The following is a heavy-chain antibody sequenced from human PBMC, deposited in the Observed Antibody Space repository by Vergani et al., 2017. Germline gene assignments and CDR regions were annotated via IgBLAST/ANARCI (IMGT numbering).Heavy chain of an antibody. Sequence: QVQLVESGGGVVQPGGSLRLSCAASGFTFSSYGMHWVRQAPGKGLEWVAFIRYDGSNKYYEDSVKGRFTISRDNSKNTLYLQMNSLRAEDTAVYYCAKDRVQLWIDAFDIWGQGTMVTVSS. CDR2: IRYDGSNK. D-gene: IGHD5-18*01. CDR1: GFTFSSYG. V-gene: IGHV3-30*02. CDR3: AKDRVQLWIDAFDI. J-gene: IGHJ3*02.